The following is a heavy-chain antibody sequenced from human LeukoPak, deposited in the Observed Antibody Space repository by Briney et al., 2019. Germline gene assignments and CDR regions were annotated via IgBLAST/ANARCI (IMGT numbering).Heavy chain of an antibody. Sequence: PGGSLRLSCSASGFTFSRHTLHWLRQAPGKGLEDVSGITGSGDNTFYADSVKGRFTIVRDNSKNTLYLQMSSVRAEDTGVYYCAKKAAPVSAIRAGFDYWGQGTLVTVSS. D-gene: IGHD2-21*01. V-gene: IGHV3-64D*09. J-gene: IGHJ4*02. CDR1: GFTFSRHT. CDR3: AKKAAPVSAIRAGFDY. CDR2: ITGSGDNT.